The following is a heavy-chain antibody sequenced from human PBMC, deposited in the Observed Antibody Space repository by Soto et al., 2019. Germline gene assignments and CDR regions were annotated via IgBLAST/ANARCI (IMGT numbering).Heavy chain of an antibody. CDR2: IIPILGIA. V-gene: IGHV1-69*02. J-gene: IGHJ6*03. CDR3: ASGGCCSSTSCYAVHYYYYMDV. D-gene: IGHD2-2*03. CDR1: GGTFSSYT. Sequence: SVKVSCKASGGTFSSYTISWVRQAPGQGLEWMGRIIPILGIANYAQKFQGRVAITADKSTSTAYMELSSLRSEDTAVYYCASGGCCSSTSCYAVHYYYYMDVWGKGTT.